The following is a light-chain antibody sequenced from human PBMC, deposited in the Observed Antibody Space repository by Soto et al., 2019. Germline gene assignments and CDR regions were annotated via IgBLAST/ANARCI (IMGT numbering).Light chain of an antibody. V-gene: IGKV3-20*01. CDR1: QSVDSY. Sequence: EIVMTQSPAALSLSPGERATLSCRASQSVDSYLVWYQQKPGQAPRLFLYGASSRATGIPDRFTGSGSGTDFTLTISRLEPEDFAVYYCQQYGSSPTFGQGTRLEIK. CDR2: GAS. CDR3: QQYGSSPT. J-gene: IGKJ5*01.